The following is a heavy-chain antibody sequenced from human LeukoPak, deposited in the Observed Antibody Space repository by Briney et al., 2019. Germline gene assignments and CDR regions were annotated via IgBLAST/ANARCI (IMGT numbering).Heavy chain of an antibody. J-gene: IGHJ6*02. CDR2: FDPEDGET. CDR3: ATAPGYSSSWYYGMDV. D-gene: IGHD6-13*01. Sequence: ASVKVSCTVSGYTLTELSMHWVRQAPGKGLEWMGGFDPEDGETIYAQKFQGRVTMTEDTSTDTAYMELSSLRSEDTAVYYCATAPGYSSSWYYGMDVWGQGTTVTVSS. CDR1: GYTLTELS. V-gene: IGHV1-24*01.